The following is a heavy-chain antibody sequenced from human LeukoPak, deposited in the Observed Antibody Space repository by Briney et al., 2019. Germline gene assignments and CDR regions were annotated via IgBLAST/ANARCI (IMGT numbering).Heavy chain of an antibody. CDR2: IYPNSGGT. CDR3: AREHMTRVTLDY. D-gene: IGHD4-17*01. CDR1: GYTLTELS. V-gene: IGHV1-2*02. J-gene: IGHJ4*02. Sequence: ASVKVSCKVSGYTLTELSMHWARQAPGQGLEWMGWIYPNSGGTKYAQKFQGRVTMTRDTSISTAYLELSRLRSDDTAVCYCAREHMTRVTLDYWGQGTLVTVSS.